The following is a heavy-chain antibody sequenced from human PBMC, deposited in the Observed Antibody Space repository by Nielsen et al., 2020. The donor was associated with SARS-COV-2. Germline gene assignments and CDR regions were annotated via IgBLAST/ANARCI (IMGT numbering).Heavy chain of an antibody. V-gene: IGHV1-18*01. D-gene: IGHD6-19*01. CDR2: ISAYNGNT. CDR1: GYTFTSYG. Sequence: ASVKVSCKASGYTFTSYGISWVRQAPGQGLEWMGWISAYNGNTNYAQKFQGRVTMTRDTSTSTVCMELSSLRSEDTAVYYCAREIIAVAGTAFDIWGQGTMVTVSS. J-gene: IGHJ3*02. CDR3: AREIIAVAGTAFDI.